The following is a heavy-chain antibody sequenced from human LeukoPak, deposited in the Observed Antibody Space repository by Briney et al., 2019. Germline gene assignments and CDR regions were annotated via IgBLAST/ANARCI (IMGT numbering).Heavy chain of an antibody. Sequence: NPSETLSLTCTVSGGSISSSSYYWGWIRQPPGKGLEWIGSIYYSGSTYYNPSLKSRVTISVDTSKNQFSLKLSSVTAADTAVYYCARARVTRVWDYYYMDVWGKGTTVTVSS. V-gene: IGHV4-39*07. CDR1: GGSISSSSYY. D-gene: IGHD4-11*01. CDR3: ARARVTRVWDYYYMDV. J-gene: IGHJ6*03. CDR2: IYYSGST.